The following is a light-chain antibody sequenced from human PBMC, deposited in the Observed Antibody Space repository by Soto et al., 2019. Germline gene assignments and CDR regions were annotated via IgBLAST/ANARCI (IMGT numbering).Light chain of an antibody. Sequence: DIQMTQSPSSLSASVGDRVTITCRASQGISTYLVWYQQRQGRAPKLLIYDASSLVSGVPSRFSGSGSGTAFTLTISSLQPDDFATYYCQQSYRTPYTFGQGTKLETK. CDR1: QGISTY. CDR2: DAS. V-gene: IGKV1-39*01. CDR3: QQSYRTPYT. J-gene: IGKJ2*01.